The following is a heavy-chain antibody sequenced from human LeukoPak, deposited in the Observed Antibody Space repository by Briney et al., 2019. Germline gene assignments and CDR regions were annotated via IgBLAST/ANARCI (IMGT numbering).Heavy chain of an antibody. CDR2: IYYSGST. V-gene: IGHV4-59*01. Sequence: PSETLSLTCTVSGGSIRSYYWSWIRHPPGKGLEWIGYIYYSGSTNYNPSPKSRVTTSVETTTNQSSLKLSYGTGADTTRAYCAGDGAPVTTFNYDAFDIWGQGTMVTVSS. D-gene: IGHD4-17*01. J-gene: IGHJ3*02. CDR1: GGSIRSYY. CDR3: AGDGAPVTTFNYDAFDI.